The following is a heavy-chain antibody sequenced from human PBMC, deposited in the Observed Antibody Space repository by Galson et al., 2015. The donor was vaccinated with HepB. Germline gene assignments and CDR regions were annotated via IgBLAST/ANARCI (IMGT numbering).Heavy chain of an antibody. D-gene: IGHD4-23*01. V-gene: IGHV3-30*02. CDR1: GFTFSSYG. CDR2: IRYDGSNK. CDR3: AKKRDYGGNLPTSYFQH. J-gene: IGHJ1*01. Sequence: SLRLSCAASGFTFSSYGMHWVRQAPGKGLEWVAFIRYDGSNKYYADSVKGRFTISRDNSKNTLYLQMNSLRAEDTAVYYCAKKRDYGGNLPTSYFQHWGQGTLVTVSS.